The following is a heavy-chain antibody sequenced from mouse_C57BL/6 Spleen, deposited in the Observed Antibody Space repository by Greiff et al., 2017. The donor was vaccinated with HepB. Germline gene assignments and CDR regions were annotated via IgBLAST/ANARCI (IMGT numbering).Heavy chain of an antibody. V-gene: IGHV1-76*01. CDR2: IYPGSGNT. J-gene: IGHJ1*03. D-gene: IGHD2-1*01. Sequence: QVHVKQSGAELVRPGASVKLSCKASGYTFTDYYINWVKQRPGQGLEWIARIYPGSGNTYYNEKFKGKATLTAEKSSSTAYMQLSSLTSEDSAVYFCARGGYGNYGYFDVWGTGTTVTVSS. CDR3: ARGGYGNYGYFDV. CDR1: GYTFTDYY.